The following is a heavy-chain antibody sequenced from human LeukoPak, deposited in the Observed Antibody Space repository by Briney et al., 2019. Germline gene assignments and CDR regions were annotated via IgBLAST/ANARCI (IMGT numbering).Heavy chain of an antibody. D-gene: IGHD1-26*01. Sequence: SVTVSCKASGRTFSSYAISWVRQAPGQGLEWMGGIIPIFGTANYAQKFQGRVTITADESTSTAYMELSSLRSEDTAVYYCAGDVGGRSGFDYWGQGTLVTISS. CDR1: GRTFSSYA. CDR3: AGDVGGRSGFDY. CDR2: IIPIFGTA. V-gene: IGHV1-69*13. J-gene: IGHJ4*02.